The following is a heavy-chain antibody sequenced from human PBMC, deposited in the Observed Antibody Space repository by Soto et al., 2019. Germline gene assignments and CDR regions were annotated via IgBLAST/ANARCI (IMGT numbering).Heavy chain of an antibody. V-gene: IGHV3-30-3*01. CDR3: AREWSTSGDLDY. D-gene: IGHD3-10*01. CDR1: GFTFSSHS. J-gene: IGHJ4*02. Sequence: QVQLVESGGGVVQPGRSLRLSCAASGFTFSSHSIQWVRQAPGKGLEWVAVISYDGSIKYYADSVKGRFTISRDNSKNSAYLQMNRLRAEDTAVFYCAREWSTSGDLDYWGQGTLDIVSS. CDR2: ISYDGSIK.